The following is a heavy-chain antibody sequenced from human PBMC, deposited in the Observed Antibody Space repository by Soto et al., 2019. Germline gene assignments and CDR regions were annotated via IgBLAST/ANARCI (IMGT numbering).Heavy chain of an antibody. D-gene: IGHD3-22*01. V-gene: IGHV3-23*01. CDR3: VKETGGYQSPAPH. CDR2: ISGRGDRT. Sequence: EVQLLESGGGLVQPGGSLRLSCAASGITISNYPMSWVRQAPGKGLDWVSGISGRGDRTYYADSAKGRFTISKDISRNSLSMQLESLGVEDTAVYFCVKETGGYQSPAPHWGQGTLVTVSS. CDR1: GITISNYP. J-gene: IGHJ4*02.